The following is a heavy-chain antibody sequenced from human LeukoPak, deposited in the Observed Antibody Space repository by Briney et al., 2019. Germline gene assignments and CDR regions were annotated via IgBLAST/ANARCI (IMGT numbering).Heavy chain of an antibody. CDR3: AGREDCGGDCMDAFDI. CDR2: IYHSGST. Sequence: SETLSLTCTVSGYSISSGYYWGWIRQPPGKGLEWIGSIYHSGSTYYNPSLKSRVTISVDTSKNQFPLKLSSVTAADTAVYYCAGREDCGGDCMDAFDIWGQGTMVTVSS. J-gene: IGHJ3*02. V-gene: IGHV4-38-2*02. D-gene: IGHD2-21*01. CDR1: GYSISSGYY.